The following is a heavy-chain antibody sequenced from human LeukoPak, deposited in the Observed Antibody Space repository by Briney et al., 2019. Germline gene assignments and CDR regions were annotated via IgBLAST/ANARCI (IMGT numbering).Heavy chain of an antibody. CDR3: ARDLGSCTGGTCYPNWFDP. J-gene: IGHJ5*02. CDR1: GYTFTSYA. Sequence: GASVKVSCKASGYTFTSYAMHWVRQAPGQRLDWMAWINAGNDNTKYSQKFQGRVTITRDTSASTAYMELSSLRSEDTAVYYCARDLGSCTGGTCYPNWFDPWGQGTLVTVSS. CDR2: INAGNDNT. V-gene: IGHV1-3*01. D-gene: IGHD2-15*01.